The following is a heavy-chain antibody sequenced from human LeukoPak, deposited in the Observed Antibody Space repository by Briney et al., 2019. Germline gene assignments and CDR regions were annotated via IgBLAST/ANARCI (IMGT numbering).Heavy chain of an antibody. Sequence: ASVKVSCKVSGYTLTELSMHWVRQAPGQGLEWMGWINPNSGGTKYAQKFQGRVTMTRDTSISTAYMELSRLRSDDTAVYYCAREYYYDSSGYYLDYWGQGTLVTVSS. CDR3: AREYYYDSSGYYLDY. J-gene: IGHJ4*02. CDR1: GYTLTELS. CDR2: INPNSGGT. V-gene: IGHV1-2*02. D-gene: IGHD3-22*01.